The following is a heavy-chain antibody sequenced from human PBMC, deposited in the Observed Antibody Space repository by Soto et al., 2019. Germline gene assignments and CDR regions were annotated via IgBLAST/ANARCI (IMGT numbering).Heavy chain of an antibody. Sequence: PGGSLRLSCVASGFTFSSYAMSWVRQAPGKGLEWVSAISGSGGSTYYADSVKGRFTISRDNSKNTLYLQMNSLRAEDTAVYYCAKDAVTGEGPGPREYFDYWGQGTLVTVSS. CDR1: GFTFSSYA. J-gene: IGHJ4*02. CDR3: AKDAVTGEGPGPREYFDY. D-gene: IGHD7-27*01. CDR2: ISGSGGST. V-gene: IGHV3-23*01.